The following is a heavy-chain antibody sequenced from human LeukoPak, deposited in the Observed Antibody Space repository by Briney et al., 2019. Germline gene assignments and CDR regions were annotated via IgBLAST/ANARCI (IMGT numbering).Heavy chain of an antibody. CDR3: ARGQGVVVVPAARYYWFDP. V-gene: IGHV4-34*01. J-gene: IGHJ5*01. CDR2: INHSGST. CDR1: GGSFSGYY. Sequence: PSETLSLTCAVYGGSFSGYYWSWIRQPPGKGLEWIGEINHSGSTNYNPSLKSRVTISVDTSKNQFPLKLSSVTAADTAVYYCARGQGVVVVPAARYYWFDPWGQGTLVTVSS. D-gene: IGHD2-2*01.